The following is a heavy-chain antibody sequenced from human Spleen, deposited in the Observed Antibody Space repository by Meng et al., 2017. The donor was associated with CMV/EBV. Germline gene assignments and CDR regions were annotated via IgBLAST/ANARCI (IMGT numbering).Heavy chain of an antibody. CDR3: ARDRGTYLAYFDY. D-gene: IGHD1-26*01. CDR2: ISTQNGNT. CDR1: GSTFLTSG. Sequence: CKASGSTFLTSGMSWMRQAPGQGLEWMGWISTQNGNTNYAKKFQDRLTLTTDPSTSTVYMELRSLRSDDTAVYFCARDRGTYLAYFDYWGQGTLVTVSS. V-gene: IGHV1-18*01. J-gene: IGHJ4*02.